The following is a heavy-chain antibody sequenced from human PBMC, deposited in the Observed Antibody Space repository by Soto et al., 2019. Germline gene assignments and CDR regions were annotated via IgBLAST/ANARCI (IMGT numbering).Heavy chain of an antibody. D-gene: IGHD3-10*01. CDR2: IYYSGST. V-gene: IGHV4-61*08. CDR1: GGSISSGGYY. Sequence: PSETLSLTCAVSGGSISSGGYYWSWIRQSPGKGLEWIGYIYYSGSTNHNPSLKSRVTISVDTSKNQFSLKLSSVTAADTAVYYCARDRGGPFDPWGQGTLVTVSS. J-gene: IGHJ5*02. CDR3: ARDRGGPFDP.